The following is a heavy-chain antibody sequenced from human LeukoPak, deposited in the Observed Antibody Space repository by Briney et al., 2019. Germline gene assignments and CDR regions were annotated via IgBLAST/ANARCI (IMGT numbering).Heavy chain of an antibody. CDR1: GGSISSRGYY. D-gene: IGHD2-2*01. Sequence: SETLSLTCSVSGGSISSRGYYWGWIRQPPGKGLEWIGTIFHSGSTYYNPSLRSRVTISVDTSKNQFSLKLSSVTAADTAVYYCARGTGCSSTSCYVRDYYYGMDVWGQGTTVTVSS. V-gene: IGHV4-39*07. CDR3: ARGTGCSSTSCYVRDYYYGMDV. J-gene: IGHJ6*02. CDR2: IFHSGST.